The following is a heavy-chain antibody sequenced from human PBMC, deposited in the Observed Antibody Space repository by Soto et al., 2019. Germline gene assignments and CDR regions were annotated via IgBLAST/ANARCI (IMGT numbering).Heavy chain of an antibody. CDR1: GGSISSSSYY. CDR2: IYYSGST. Sequence: QLQLQESGPGLVKPSETLSLTCTVSGGSISSSSYYWGWIRQPPGKGLEWIGSIYYSGSTYYNPSLKSRVTISVDTSKNQFSLKLSSVTAADTAVYYCARLPRYGYCSGGSCYEGYWGQGTLVTVSS. D-gene: IGHD2-15*01. J-gene: IGHJ4*02. CDR3: ARLPRYGYCSGGSCYEGY. V-gene: IGHV4-39*01.